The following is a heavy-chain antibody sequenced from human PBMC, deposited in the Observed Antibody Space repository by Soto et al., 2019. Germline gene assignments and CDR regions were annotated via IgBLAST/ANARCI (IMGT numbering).Heavy chain of an antibody. D-gene: IGHD6-13*01. J-gene: IGHJ4*02. Sequence: KPSETLSLTCTVSGGSISSGDYYWSWIRQPPGKGLEWIGYIYYSGNTYNNPSLKSRVTISVDTSKNQFSLKLSSVTAADTAVYYCARNIAAAIDYWGQGTLVTVSS. CDR1: GGSISSGDYY. V-gene: IGHV4-30-4*01. CDR2: IYYSGNT. CDR3: ARNIAAAIDY.